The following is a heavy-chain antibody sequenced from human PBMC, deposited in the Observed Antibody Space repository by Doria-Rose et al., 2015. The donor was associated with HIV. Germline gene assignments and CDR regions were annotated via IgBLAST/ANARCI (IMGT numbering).Heavy chain of an antibody. CDR1: GVSLSSPGMG. J-gene: IGHJ4*02. Sequence: QVTLKESGPVLVKPTETLTLTCTVSGVSLSSPGMGVGWIRQPPGKALEWLANIFSDDERYYKTSLKSRLTISRGTSKSQVVLTMTDMDPVDTATYYCARIKSSRWYHKYYFDFWGQGTLVIVSA. CDR2: IFSDDER. V-gene: IGHV2-26*01. D-gene: IGHD6-13*01. CDR3: ARIKSSRWYHKYYFDF.